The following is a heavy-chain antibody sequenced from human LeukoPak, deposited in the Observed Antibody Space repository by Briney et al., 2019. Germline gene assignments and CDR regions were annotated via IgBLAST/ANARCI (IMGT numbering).Heavy chain of an antibody. D-gene: IGHD3-3*01. CDR1: GGSISSYY. J-gene: IGHJ2*01. Sequence: SETLSLTCTVSGGSISSYYWSRIRQPPGKGLEWTGYIYYSGSTNYSPSLKSRVTISVDTSKNQSSLKLSSVTAADTAVYYCARGGRFLEWLSERNWYFDLWGRGTLVTVSS. V-gene: IGHV4-59*01. CDR3: ARGGRFLEWLSERNWYFDL. CDR2: IYYSGST.